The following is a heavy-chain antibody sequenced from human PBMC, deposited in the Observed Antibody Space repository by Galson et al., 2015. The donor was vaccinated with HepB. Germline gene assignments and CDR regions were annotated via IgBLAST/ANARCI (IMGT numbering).Heavy chain of an antibody. CDR1: GYSFTSYW. Sequence: QSGAEVKKPGESLRISCKGSGYSFTSYWISWVRQMPGKGLEWMGRIDPSDSSTNYSPSFQGHVTISADKSISTAYLQWSSLKASDTAMYYCARAQFVLAAPGTWDYSYDMDVWGQGTLVTVSS. V-gene: IGHV5-10-1*01. CDR3: ARAQFVLAAPGTWDYSYDMDV. D-gene: IGHD6-13*01. CDR2: IDPSDSST. J-gene: IGHJ6*02.